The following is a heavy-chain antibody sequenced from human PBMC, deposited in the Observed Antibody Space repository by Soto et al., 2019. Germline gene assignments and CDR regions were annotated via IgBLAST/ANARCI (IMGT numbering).Heavy chain of an antibody. V-gene: IGHV3-30*18. D-gene: IGHD2-21*02. J-gene: IGHJ4*02. CDR3: AKDKGRHIVVVTAYLDY. CDR1: GFTFSSYG. CDR2: ISYDGSNK. Sequence: QVQLVESGGGVVQPGRSLRLSCAASGFTFSSYGMHWVRQAPGKGLEWVAVISYDGSNKYYADSVKGRFTISRDNSKNTLYLQMNSLRAEDTAVYYCAKDKGRHIVVVTAYLDYWGQGTLVTVSS.